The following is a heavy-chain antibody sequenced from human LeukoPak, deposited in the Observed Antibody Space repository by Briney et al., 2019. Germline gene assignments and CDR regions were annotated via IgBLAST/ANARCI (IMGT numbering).Heavy chain of an antibody. V-gene: IGHV1-69*13. Sequence: SVKVSCKASGGTFSSYAISWVRQAPGQGLEWMGGIIPVFGTSNYAQKFQGRVTITADESTRTAYMELSSLKSEDTAVYYCARVTGGRYCSTTSCYMRGWFDPWGQGTLVTVSS. CDR2: IIPVFGTS. CDR3: ARVTGGRYCSTTSCYMRGWFDP. CDR1: GGTFSSYA. D-gene: IGHD2-2*02. J-gene: IGHJ5*02.